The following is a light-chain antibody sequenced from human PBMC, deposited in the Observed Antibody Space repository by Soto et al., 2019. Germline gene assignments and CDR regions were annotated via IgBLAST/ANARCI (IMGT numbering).Light chain of an antibody. Sequence: EIVMTQSPATLSVSPGGRATLSCRASQSVGSNLAWYQQKPGQAPRLLIYGASTRAAGIPARFSGSGSGTEFTLITSLQSEDSAVYDYQQYNDWPRTFGQGTKVEIK. V-gene: IGKV3-15*01. CDR2: GAS. CDR1: QSVGSN. CDR3: QQYNDWPRT. J-gene: IGKJ1*01.